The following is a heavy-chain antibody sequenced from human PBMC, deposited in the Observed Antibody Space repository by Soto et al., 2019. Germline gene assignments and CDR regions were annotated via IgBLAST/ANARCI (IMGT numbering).Heavy chain of an antibody. CDR2: ISSTTNYI. CDR3: ERESEDLTSNFDY. CDR1: GFTFTRYS. J-gene: IGHJ4*02. V-gene: IGHV3-21*06. Sequence: PGGSLRLSCPASGFTFTRYSMNWVSQAPGKGLEWVSSISSTTNYIYYGDSMKGRFTISRDNAKNSLYLEMNSLRAEDTAVYYCERESEDLTSNFDYWGQGALVTVSS.